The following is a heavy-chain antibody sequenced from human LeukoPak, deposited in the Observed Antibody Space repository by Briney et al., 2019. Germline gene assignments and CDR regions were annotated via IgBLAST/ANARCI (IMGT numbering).Heavy chain of an antibody. CDR2: ISASGGVT. Sequence: GGSLRLSCAASGFILSNYRMNWVRQAPGKGLEWVSGISASGGVTYYAGSVKGRFTISRDNSKSTLDLQMNSLRADDTAVYYCAEGGIYGDSGDFWGQGTLVTVSS. V-gene: IGHV3-23*01. CDR3: AEGGIYGDSGDF. D-gene: IGHD4-17*01. J-gene: IGHJ4*02. CDR1: GFILSNYR.